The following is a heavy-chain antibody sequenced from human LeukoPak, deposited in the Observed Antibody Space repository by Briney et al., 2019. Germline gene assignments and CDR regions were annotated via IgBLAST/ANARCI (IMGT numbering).Heavy chain of an antibody. V-gene: IGHV3-64*01. Sequence: GGSLRLSCASSGFTYSSYAMHWVRQPRGKGLEYVSTINRNGGSTSYANSVKGSFTISRHNSKNTLYLQMGRMRAEDMAVYYCARDSGMIVVAPFDYWGQGTLVTVSS. CDR1: GFTYSSYA. D-gene: IGHD3-22*01. CDR2: INRNGGST. J-gene: IGHJ4*02. CDR3: ARDSGMIVVAPFDY.